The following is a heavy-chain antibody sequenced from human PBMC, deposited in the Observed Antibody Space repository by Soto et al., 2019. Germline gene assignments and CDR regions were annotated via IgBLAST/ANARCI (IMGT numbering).Heavy chain of an antibody. CDR1: GFTFSSYS. D-gene: IGHD6-6*01. CDR2: IYSDGST. CDR3: ARGGGVAVRPHYYYYGMDV. V-gene: IGHV3-53*01. Sequence: PGVSLRLSCAASGFTFSSYSMNWVRQAPGKGLEWVSVIYSDGSTYYADSVKGRFTISRDNSRNTVYLQTNSLRAEDTAVYYCARGGGVAVRPHYYYYGMDVWGQGTTVTVSS. J-gene: IGHJ6*02.